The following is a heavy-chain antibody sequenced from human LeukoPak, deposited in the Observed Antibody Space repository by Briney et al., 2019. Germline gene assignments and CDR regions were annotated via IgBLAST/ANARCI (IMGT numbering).Heavy chain of an antibody. V-gene: IGHV3-21*01. Sequence: GGSLRLSCAASGFTFSSYSMNWVRQAPGKGLESVSSISSSSSCIYYADSVKGRFTISRDNAKNSLYLQMNSLRAEDTAVYYCARDGVYGDYAYWGQGTLVTVSS. D-gene: IGHD4-17*01. J-gene: IGHJ4*02. CDR2: ISSSSSCI. CDR3: ARDGVYGDYAY. CDR1: GFTFSSYS.